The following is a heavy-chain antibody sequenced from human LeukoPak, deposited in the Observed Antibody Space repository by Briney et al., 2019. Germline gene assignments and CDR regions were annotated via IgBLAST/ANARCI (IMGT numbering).Heavy chain of an antibody. V-gene: IGHV4-4*07. Sequence: PSETLSLTCTVSGGSISSYYWLWIRQPARKGLDWVGRIYISGSTNYNPSLKSRVTMSVDTSKNQFSLKLSSVTAADTAVYYCARDNYSILYNWFDPWGQGTLVTVSS. CDR3: ARDNYSILYNWFDP. CDR1: GGSISSYY. J-gene: IGHJ5*02. CDR2: IYISGST. D-gene: IGHD4-11*01.